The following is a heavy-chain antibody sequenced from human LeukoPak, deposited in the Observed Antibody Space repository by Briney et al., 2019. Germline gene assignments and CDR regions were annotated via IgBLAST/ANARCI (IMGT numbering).Heavy chain of an antibody. Sequence: GGSLRLSCAASGFTFSTYGMHWVRQAPGKGLEWVAFIRYDGNDKYYADSVKGRFTISRDNSKNTLYLQMKSLRPEDTAIYYCAKIGTTFYYYYMDVWGKGTTVTVSS. D-gene: IGHD1-7*01. CDR3: AKIGTTFYYYYMDV. V-gene: IGHV3-30*02. CDR1: GFTFSTYG. J-gene: IGHJ6*03. CDR2: IRYDGNDK.